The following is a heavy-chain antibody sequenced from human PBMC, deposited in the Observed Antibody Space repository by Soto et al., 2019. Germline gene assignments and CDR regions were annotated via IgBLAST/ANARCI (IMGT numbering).Heavy chain of an antibody. Sequence: GGSLRLSCAASGFTFSSYAMSWVRQAPGKGLEWVSAISGSGGSTYYADSVKGRFTISRDNSKNTLYLQMNSLRAEDTAVYYCAKDFSGNALTYDYVWGSYTWGQGTLVTVSS. CDR3: AKDFSGNALTYDYVWGSYT. J-gene: IGHJ4*02. D-gene: IGHD3-16*01. CDR2: ISGSGGST. V-gene: IGHV3-23*01. CDR1: GFTFSSYA.